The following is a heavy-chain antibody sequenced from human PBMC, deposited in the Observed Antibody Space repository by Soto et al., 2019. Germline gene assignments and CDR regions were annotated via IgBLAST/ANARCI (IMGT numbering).Heavy chain of an antibody. V-gene: IGHV4-59*01. D-gene: IGHD6-19*01. CDR3: ARGFSSGWPPYYYYGMDV. Sequence: SETLSLTCTVSGGSISSYYWSWIRQPPGKGLEWIGYIYYSGSTNYNPSLKSRVTISVDTSKNQFSLKLNSVTAADTAVYYCARGFSSGWPPYYYYGMDVWGQGTTVTVSS. CDR1: GGSISSYY. CDR2: IYYSGST. J-gene: IGHJ6*02.